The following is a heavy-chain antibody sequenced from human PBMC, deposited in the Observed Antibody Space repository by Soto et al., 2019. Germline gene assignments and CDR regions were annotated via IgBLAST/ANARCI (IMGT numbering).Heavy chain of an antibody. J-gene: IGHJ4*02. Sequence: GGSLRLSCAASGFTFSRHTMNWVRQAPGKGLEWVSSISGSSTYIYYADSMKGRFTISRDNAKNSLYLQMSSLRAEDTAVYYCAGDLFPSTVTEYWGQGTLVTVSS. CDR2: ISGSSTYI. CDR1: GFTFSRHT. D-gene: IGHD4-17*01. CDR3: AGDLFPSTVTEY. V-gene: IGHV3-21*01.